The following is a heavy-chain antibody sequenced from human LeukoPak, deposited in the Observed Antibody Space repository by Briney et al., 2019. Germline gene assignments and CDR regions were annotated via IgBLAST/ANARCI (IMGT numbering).Heavy chain of an antibody. V-gene: IGHV3-21*01. J-gene: IGHJ3*02. Sequence: GGSLRLSCAASGFTFSSYSMNWVRQAPGKGLEWVSSISSSSSYIYYADSVKGRFTISRDNAKNSLYLQMNSLRAEDTAMYYCARGPYGDYVDAFDIWGQGTMVTVSS. CDR3: ARGPYGDYVDAFDI. CDR1: GFTFSSYS. CDR2: ISSSSSYI. D-gene: IGHD4-17*01.